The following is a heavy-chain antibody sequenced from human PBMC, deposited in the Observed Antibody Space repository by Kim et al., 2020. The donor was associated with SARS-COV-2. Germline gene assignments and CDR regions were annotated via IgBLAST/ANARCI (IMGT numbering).Heavy chain of an antibody. J-gene: IGHJ5*02. CDR3: ATARPASTDFWTPYYPSRGWFDP. CDR2: INHSGST. V-gene: IGHV4-34*01. Sequence: SETLSLTCAVYGGSFSGYYWSWIRQPPGKGLEWIGEINHSGSTNYNPSLKSRVTISVDTSKNQFSLKLSSVTAADTAVYYCATARPASTDFWTPYYPSRGWFDPWGQGTLVTVSS. D-gene: IGHD3-3*01. CDR1: GGSFSGYY.